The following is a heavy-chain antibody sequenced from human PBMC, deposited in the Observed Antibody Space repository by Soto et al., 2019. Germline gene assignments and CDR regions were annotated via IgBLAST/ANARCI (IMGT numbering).Heavy chain of an antibody. CDR3: ARDRVVPAAILHAFDI. D-gene: IGHD2-2*01. Sequence: QVQLQESGPGLVKPSQTLSLTCTVSGGSISSGGYYWSWIRQHPGKGLEWIGYIYYSGSTYYNPALKSRVTIPVDTSKNQFSLKLSSVTAADTAVYYCARDRVVPAAILHAFDIWGQGTMVTVSS. V-gene: IGHV4-31*03. CDR2: IYYSGST. CDR1: GGSISSGGYY. J-gene: IGHJ3*02.